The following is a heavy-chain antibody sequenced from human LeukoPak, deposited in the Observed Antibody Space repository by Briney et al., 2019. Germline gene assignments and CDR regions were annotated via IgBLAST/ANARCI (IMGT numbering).Heavy chain of an antibody. CDR2: ISGSGGST. CDR3: AKVEEKVAVFYYYGMDV. D-gene: IGHD6-19*01. J-gene: IGHJ6*02. CDR1: GFTFSSYA. V-gene: IGHV3-23*01. Sequence: GGSLRLSCAASGFTFSSYAMSWVRQAPGKGVEWVSAISGSGGSTYYADSVKGRFTISRDNSKNTLYLQMNSLRAEDTAVYYCAKVEEKVAVFYYYGMDVWGQGTTVTVSS.